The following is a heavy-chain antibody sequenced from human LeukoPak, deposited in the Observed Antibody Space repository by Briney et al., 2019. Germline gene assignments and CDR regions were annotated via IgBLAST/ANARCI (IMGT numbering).Heavy chain of an antibody. CDR3: ARTGGIIDY. Sequence: PSETLSLTCTVSGGSISSGDYYWSWIRQPPGKGLEWIGYIYYSGSTYYNPSLKIRVTISVDTSKNQFSLKLNSVTAADTAVYYRARTGGIIDYWGQGTLVTVSS. J-gene: IGHJ4*02. D-gene: IGHD2-8*02. V-gene: IGHV4-30-4*01. CDR2: IYYSGST. CDR1: GGSISSGDYY.